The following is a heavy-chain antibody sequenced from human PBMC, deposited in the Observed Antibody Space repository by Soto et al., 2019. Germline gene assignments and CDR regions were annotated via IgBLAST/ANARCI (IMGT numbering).Heavy chain of an antibody. CDR1: GGSISSYY. D-gene: IGHD6-6*01. Sequence: SETLSLTCTVSGGSISSYYWSWIRQPPGKGLEWIGYIYYSGSTNYNPSLKSRVTISVDTSKNQFSLKLSSVTAADTAVYYCARGEDYDSSSSSVWFDPWGQGTLVTVSS. J-gene: IGHJ5*02. V-gene: IGHV4-59*01. CDR3: ARGEDYDSSSSSVWFDP. CDR2: IYYSGST.